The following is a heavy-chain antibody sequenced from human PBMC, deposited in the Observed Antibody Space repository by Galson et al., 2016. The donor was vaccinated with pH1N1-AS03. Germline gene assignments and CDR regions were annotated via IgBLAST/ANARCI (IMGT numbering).Heavy chain of an antibody. D-gene: IGHD3-3*01. Sequence: SLRLSCAASGFTFNNYGMTWVRQAPGKGLEWVSGISGSGEITYYADSLKGRFTISRDKSKNTLYLQMSSLRAEDAAVYYCAKVPTFGVLIIQYYFDYWGQGALVTVSS. CDR1: GFTFNNYG. CDR2: ISGSGEIT. CDR3: AKVPTFGVLIIQYYFDY. J-gene: IGHJ4*02. V-gene: IGHV3-23*01.